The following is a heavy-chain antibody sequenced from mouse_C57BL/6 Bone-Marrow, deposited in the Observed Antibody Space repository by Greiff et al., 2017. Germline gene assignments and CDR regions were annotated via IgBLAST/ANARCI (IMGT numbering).Heavy chain of an antibody. CDR2: ISSGSSTI. D-gene: IGHD6-1*01. Sequence: EVKLMESGGGLVKPGGSLKLSCAASGFTFSDYGMHWVRQAPEKGLEWVAYISSGSSTIYYADTVKGRFTISRDNAKNTLFLQMTSLRSEDTAMYYCARGAAQTTEAMDYWGQGTSVTVSS. V-gene: IGHV5-17*01. J-gene: IGHJ4*01. CDR1: GFTFSDYG. CDR3: ARGAAQTTEAMDY.